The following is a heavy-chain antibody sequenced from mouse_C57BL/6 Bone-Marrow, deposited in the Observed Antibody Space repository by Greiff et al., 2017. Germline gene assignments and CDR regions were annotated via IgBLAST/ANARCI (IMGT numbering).Heavy chain of an antibody. CDR1: GYTFTSYW. V-gene: IGHV1-50*01. Sequence: QVQLQQPGAELVKPGASVKLSCKASGYTFTSYWMQWVKQRPGQGLEWIGEIDPSDSYTNYNQKFKGKATLTVDTSSSTAYMQLSSLTSEDSAVYYCARKYDLYYAMTTGVKEPQSPSPQ. J-gene: IGHJ4*01. D-gene: IGHD2-3*01. CDR3: ARKYDLYYAMTT. CDR2: IDPSDSYT.